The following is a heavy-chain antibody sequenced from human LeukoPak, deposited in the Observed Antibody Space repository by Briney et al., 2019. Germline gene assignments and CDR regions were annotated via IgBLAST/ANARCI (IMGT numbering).Heavy chain of an antibody. J-gene: IGHJ5*02. D-gene: IGHD3-9*01. CDR2: IYPGDSDT. CDR3: ARHGGITISDNWFDP. Sequence: GESLKISCRGSGYSFTSYWIGWVRQMPGKGLEWMGIIYPGDSDTRYSPSFQGQVTNSADKSISTAYLQWSSLKASDTAMYYCARHGGITISDNWFDPWGQGTLVTVSS. V-gene: IGHV5-51*01. CDR1: GYSFTSYW.